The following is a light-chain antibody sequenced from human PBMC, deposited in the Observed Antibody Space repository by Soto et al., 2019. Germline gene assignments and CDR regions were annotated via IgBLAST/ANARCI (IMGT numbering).Light chain of an antibody. CDR2: AAS. V-gene: IGKV3-20*01. J-gene: IGKJ1*01. CDR3: QRFGTSPPWT. CDR1: QSVSSSY. Sequence: EIVLTQSPGTLSLSPGERATLSCRASQSVSSSYLVWHQQKPGQAPRLLIYAASRRATGIPDRFSGSGSGTDFTLTITRLEPEDFAVYYCQRFGTSPPWTFGEGTKVDIK.